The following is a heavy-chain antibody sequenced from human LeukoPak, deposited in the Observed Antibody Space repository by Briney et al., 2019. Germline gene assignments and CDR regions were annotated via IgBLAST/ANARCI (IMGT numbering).Heavy chain of an antibody. CDR3: VRDGGGTTPYDC. Sequence: GGSLRLSCAASGFTLSDYWMNWVRQVPGKGPVWVSHISPDGRNIAYADSVKGRFTISRDSAKNTLYLQMNSLRAGDTAVYYCVRDGGGTTPYDCWGQGTLVTVSS. CDR1: GFTLSDYW. V-gene: IGHV3-74*01. J-gene: IGHJ4*02. CDR2: ISPDGRNI. D-gene: IGHD1-7*01.